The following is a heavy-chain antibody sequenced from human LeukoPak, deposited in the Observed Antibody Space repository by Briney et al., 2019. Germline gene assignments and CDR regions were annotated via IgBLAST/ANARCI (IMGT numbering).Heavy chain of an antibody. CDR2: IIPIFGTA. V-gene: IGHV1-69*05. D-gene: IGHD1-1*01. CDR3: TSGEAGNEGREELFDY. CDR1: GGTFSSYA. Sequence: SVKVSCKXSGGTFSSYAISWVRQSPGQGLEWMGRIIPIFGTANYAQKFQGRVTITTDESTSTAYMELSSLRSEDTAVYYCTSGEAGNEGREELFDYWGQGTLVTVSS. J-gene: IGHJ4*02.